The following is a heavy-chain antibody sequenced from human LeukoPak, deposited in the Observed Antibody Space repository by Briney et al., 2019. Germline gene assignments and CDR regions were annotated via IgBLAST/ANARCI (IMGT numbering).Heavy chain of an antibody. V-gene: IGHV4-59*01. CDR1: GGSISSYY. CDR3: ARALSSGWRKYYFDY. J-gene: IGHJ4*02. D-gene: IGHD6-19*01. Sequence: SETLSLTCTVSGGSISSYYWSWIRQPPGKGLEWIGYICYSGSTNYNPSLKSRVTISVDTSKNQFSLKLSSVTAADTAVYYCARALSSGWRKYYFDYWGQGTLVTVSS. CDR2: ICYSGST.